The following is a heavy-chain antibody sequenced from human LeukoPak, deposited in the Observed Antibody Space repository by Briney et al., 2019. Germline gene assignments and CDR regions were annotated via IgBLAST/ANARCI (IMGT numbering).Heavy chain of an antibody. CDR2: ISGDGDST. J-gene: IGHJ5*02. Sequence: GGSLRLSCAASGFTFDDYAMHWVRQAPGKGLEWVSLISGDGDSTYYADSVKGRFTISRDNSKNSLYLQMNSLRTEDTALYYCARDIGGSGRNWFDPWGKGTLVTVS. CDR3: ARDIGGSGRNWFDP. CDR1: GFTFDDYA. V-gene: IGHV3-43*02. D-gene: IGHD3-10*01.